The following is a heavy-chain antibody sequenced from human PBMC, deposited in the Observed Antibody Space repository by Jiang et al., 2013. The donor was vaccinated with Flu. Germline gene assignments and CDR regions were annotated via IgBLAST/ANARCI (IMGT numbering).Heavy chain of an antibody. D-gene: IGHD6-19*01. CDR3: ARDRSHALSVAGKDLDY. Sequence: MGWISAYNSNTNFSHRRLQGRVTMTTDTSTSTAYMELRSLRSDDTAVYYCARDRSHALSVAGKDLDYWGQGTLVTVSS. V-gene: IGHV1-18*01. CDR2: ISAYNSNT. J-gene: IGHJ4*02.